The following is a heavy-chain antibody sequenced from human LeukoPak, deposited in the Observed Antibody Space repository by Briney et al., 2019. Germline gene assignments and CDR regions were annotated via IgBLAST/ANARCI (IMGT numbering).Heavy chain of an antibody. CDR1: GFTFSSYG. D-gene: IGHD2-2*01. J-gene: IGHJ5*02. CDR3: AKVLEVPAATRYEEERNWFDP. V-gene: IGHV3-30*02. CDR2: IRYDGSNK. Sequence: GGSLRLSCAASGFTFSSYGMHWVRQAPGKGLEWVAFIRYDGSNKYYADSVKGRFTISRDNSKNTLYLQMNSLRAEDTAVYYCAKVLEVPAATRYEEERNWFDPWGQGTLVTVSS.